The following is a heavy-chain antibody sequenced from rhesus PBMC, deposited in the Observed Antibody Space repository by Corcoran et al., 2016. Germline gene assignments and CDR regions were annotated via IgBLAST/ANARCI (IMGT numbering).Heavy chain of an antibody. CDR3: ARSTRQLEYVTFGFDA. CDR1: GGSISSNY. Sequence: QLQLQESGPGLVKPSETLSLTCAVSGGSISSNYWSWIRQPPGKGLGWIGRISGIGGSTNYNPSPKRRVTISPDTSKNQCSLKLSAVTAADTAVYYCARSTRQLEYVTFGFDAWGPGVLVTVSS. V-gene: IGHV4-173*01. CDR2: ISGIGGST. J-gene: IGHJ5-1*01. D-gene: IGHD6-25*01.